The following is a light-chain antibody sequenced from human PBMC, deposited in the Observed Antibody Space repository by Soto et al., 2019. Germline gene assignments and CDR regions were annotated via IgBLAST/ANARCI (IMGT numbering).Light chain of an antibody. J-gene: IGKJ2*01. V-gene: IGKV3-20*01. CDR3: QQYGSSPYT. CDR1: QSVSSSY. Sequence: EIVLTQSPGTLSLSPGDRATLSCRASQSVSSSYLAWYQQNPGQAPRLLIYGASSRATGIPDRFSGSGSGTDFTLTISRLEREDCAVYYCQQYGSSPYTFGEGTKLEIK. CDR2: GAS.